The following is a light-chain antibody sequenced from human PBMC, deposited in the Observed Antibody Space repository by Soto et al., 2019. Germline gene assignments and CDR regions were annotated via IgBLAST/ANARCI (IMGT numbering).Light chain of an antibody. J-gene: IGLJ3*02. Sequence: QSVLTQPPSVSGSPGQSVTISCTGTSSDVGDYNFVSWYQQHPGRAPKLIIFDVTQRPSGVADRFSGSKAGNTAPLTISGLQVEDEADYFCCSYAGSLRGVFGGGTKVTVL. V-gene: IGLV2-11*01. CDR1: SSDVGDYNF. CDR3: CSYAGSLRGV. CDR2: DVT.